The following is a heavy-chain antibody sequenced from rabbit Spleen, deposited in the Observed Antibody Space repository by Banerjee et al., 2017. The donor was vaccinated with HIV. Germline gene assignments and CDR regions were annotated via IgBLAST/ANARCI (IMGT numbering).Heavy chain of an antibody. Sequence: QLEESAGGLVQPGGSLKLSCKASGFTLSSYYMNWVRQAPGKGLEWTGYIDPVFGNTYYASWVNGRFTISSDNAQNTVDLQMNSLTVADTATYFCARHAGYAGYGYSTLDLWGPGTLVTVS. V-gene: IGHV1S7*01. CDR1: GFTLSSYY. CDR3: ARHAGYAGYGYSTLDL. J-gene: IGHJ4*01. D-gene: IGHD8-1*01. CDR2: IDPVFGNT.